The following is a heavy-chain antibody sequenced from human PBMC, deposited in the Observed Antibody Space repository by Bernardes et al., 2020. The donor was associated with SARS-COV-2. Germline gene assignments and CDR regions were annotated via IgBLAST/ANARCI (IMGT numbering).Heavy chain of an antibody. J-gene: IGHJ5*02. CDR2: LYYSGNT. CDR3: ARVPNGFDP. V-gene: IGHV4-59*01. CDR1: GVSISAYY. Sequence: SETLSLTCSVSGVSISAYYWGWVRQPPGKGLEWIGFLYYSGNTNYNSSLKSRVSISGDTSKNQFSLKLRSVTAADTAVSYCARVPNGFDPWGQGTLV.